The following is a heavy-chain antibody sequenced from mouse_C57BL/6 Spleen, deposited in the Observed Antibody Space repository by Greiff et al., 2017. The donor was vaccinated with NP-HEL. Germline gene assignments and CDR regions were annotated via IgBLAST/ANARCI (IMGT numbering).Heavy chain of an antibody. V-gene: IGHV1-5*01. D-gene: IGHD4-1*01. CDR3: TSELGRYFDV. J-gene: IGHJ1*03. CDR2: IYPGNSDT. Sequence: EVQLQQSGTVLARPGASVKMSCKTSGYTFTSYWMHWVKQRPGQGLEWIGAIYPGNSDTSYNQKFKGKAKLTAVTPASTAYMELSSLTNEDSAVYYCTSELGRYFDVWGTGTTVTVSS. CDR1: GYTFTSYW.